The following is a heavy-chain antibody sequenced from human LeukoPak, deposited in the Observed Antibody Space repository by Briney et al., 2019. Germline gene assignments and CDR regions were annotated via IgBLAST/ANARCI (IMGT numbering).Heavy chain of an antibody. D-gene: IGHD5-12*01. CDR1: GYTFTGYY. J-gene: IGHJ4*02. V-gene: IGHV1-2*02. CDR2: INPNSGGT. Sequence: ASVKVSCKASGYTFTGYYMHWVRQAPGQGLEWMGWINPNSGGTNYAQKFQGRVTITADKSTSTAYMELSSLRSEDTAVYYCARDVVDIVATIRASLDYWGQGTLVTVSS. CDR3: ARDVVDIVATIRASLDY.